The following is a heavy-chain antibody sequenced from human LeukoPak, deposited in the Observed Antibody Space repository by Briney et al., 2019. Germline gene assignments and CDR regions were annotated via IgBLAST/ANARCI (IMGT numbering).Heavy chain of an antibody. D-gene: IGHD5-12*01. CDR3: ARHGYSGYDHYLDY. V-gene: IGHV4-39*01. J-gene: IGHJ4*02. CDR1: GGSISSSSYY. Sequence: PSETLSLTCTVSGGSISSSSYYWGWIRQPPGKGLEWIGSIYYSGSTYYNPSLKSRVTISVDTSKNQFSLKLSSVTAADTAVYYCARHGYSGYDHYLDYWGQGTLVTVSS. CDR2: IYYSGST.